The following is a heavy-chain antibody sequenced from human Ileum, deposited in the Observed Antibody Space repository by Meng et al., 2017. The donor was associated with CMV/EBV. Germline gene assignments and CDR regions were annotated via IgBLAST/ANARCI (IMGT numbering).Heavy chain of an antibody. V-gene: IGHV4-39*07. Sequence: QRQRQGSGPGLVTPSETRSLTCTGSGGSISSSSYDWGWIRQPPGKRLEWIGSIYYRGTTYYNPSLKSRVTMSIDTSTNQFSLNLRSVTAADTAVYYCVRDKDNNYLLDWFDPWGQGTLVTVSS. J-gene: IGHJ5*02. CDR3: VRDKDNNYLLDWFDP. CDR1: GGSISSSSYD. CDR2: IYYRGTT. D-gene: IGHD4-11*01.